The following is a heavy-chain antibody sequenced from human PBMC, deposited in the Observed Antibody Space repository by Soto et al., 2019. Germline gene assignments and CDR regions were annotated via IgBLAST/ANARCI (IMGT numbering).Heavy chain of an antibody. CDR2: SVADSGNT. CDR3: ARGAGYGSGSRHFDT. D-gene: IGHD3-10*01. Sequence: QVQLVQSGAEVTKPGASVRVSCKTSGYTFSTYGLSWVRQAPGQWLEWMGWSVADSGNTVYAQKFQGRVTVTTDRSTNTAYMELRSLRSDDTALYYCARGAGYGSGSRHFDTWGQGTLVTVSS. J-gene: IGHJ4*02. V-gene: IGHV1-18*01. CDR1: GYTFSTYG.